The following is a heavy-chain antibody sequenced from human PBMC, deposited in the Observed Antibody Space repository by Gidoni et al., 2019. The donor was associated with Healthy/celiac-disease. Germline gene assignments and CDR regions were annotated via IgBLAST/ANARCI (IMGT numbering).Heavy chain of an antibody. D-gene: IGHD2-2*01. CDR2: ISGSGGST. V-gene: IGHV3-23*01. Sequence: EVQLLASGGGLVQPGGSLRLSCAASGFTFSSYAMSWVRQAPGKGLEWVASISGSGGSTYYADSVKGRFTISRDNSKNTLYLQMNSLRAEDTAVYYCAKEHQRPSEGDYWGQGTLVTVSS. CDR3: AKEHQRPSEGDY. CDR1: GFTFSSYA. J-gene: IGHJ4*02.